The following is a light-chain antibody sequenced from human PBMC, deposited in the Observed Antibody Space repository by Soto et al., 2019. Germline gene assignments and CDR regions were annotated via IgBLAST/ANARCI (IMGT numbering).Light chain of an antibody. Sequence: EIVLTQSPGTLVLSPGDRATLSCRASQSVSSNYLAWYQQQKPGQAPRLLIYGASSRATGVPDRFSGSGSGTDFTLAISRLEPEDFVVYYCQQYGDSSWTFGQGTKVEIK. V-gene: IGKV3-20*01. J-gene: IGKJ1*01. CDR2: GAS. CDR1: QSVSSNY. CDR3: QQYGDSSWT.